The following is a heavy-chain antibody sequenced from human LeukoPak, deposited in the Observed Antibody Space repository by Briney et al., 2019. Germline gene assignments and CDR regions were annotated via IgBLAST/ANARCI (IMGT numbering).Heavy chain of an antibody. CDR1: GFTFSNYA. CDR2: ISGSGSST. Sequence: GGSRRLSCAASGFTFSNYAMTWVRQAPGKGLEWVSGISGSGSSTYYADSVKGRFTLSRDYPKNTLYLQMNSLRADDTAVYYCARVLILTGYYLFDYWGQGTLVTVSS. CDR3: ARVLILTGYYLFDY. J-gene: IGHJ4*02. D-gene: IGHD3-9*01. V-gene: IGHV3-23*01.